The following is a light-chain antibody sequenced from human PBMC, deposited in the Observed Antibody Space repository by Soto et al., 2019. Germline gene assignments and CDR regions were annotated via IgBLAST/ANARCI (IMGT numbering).Light chain of an antibody. V-gene: IGKV3-20*01. CDR3: QQYGSSPRT. CDR2: DAS. J-gene: IGKJ1*01. Sequence: EIVLTQSPGTLSLSPGERATLSCRASATVNNAYLAWYQQKPGQAPRLLIYDASIRASGIPDRFSGSGSGTGFTLTISRLQPEDFAVYYCQQYGSSPRTFGQGTKVEIQ. CDR1: ATVNNAY.